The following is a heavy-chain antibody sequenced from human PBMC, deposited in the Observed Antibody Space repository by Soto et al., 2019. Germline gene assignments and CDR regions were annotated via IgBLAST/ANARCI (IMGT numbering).Heavy chain of an antibody. CDR3: VFGDCTSSSCSYYFYGLDV. CDR1: GGNFRRYA. D-gene: IGHD2-2*01. Sequence: SVKVSCKASGGNFRRYAISWVRQAPGQGLEWMGGILPIFGSPSHAQKFRDRVTITADDSTSTAYLELTSLTSEDTAIYYCVFGDCTSSSCSYYFYGLDVWGQGTTVTVSS. J-gene: IGHJ6*02. V-gene: IGHV1-69*13. CDR2: ILPIFGSP.